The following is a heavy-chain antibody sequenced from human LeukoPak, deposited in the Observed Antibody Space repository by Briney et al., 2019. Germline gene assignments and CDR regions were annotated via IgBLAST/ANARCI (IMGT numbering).Heavy chain of an antibody. CDR3: EKIGAPYYDSRVYHFDT. CDR2: ISWNSGRM. D-gene: IGHD3-22*01. CDR1: GFTFDDYA. J-gene: IGHJ4*02. V-gene: IGHV3-9*01. Sequence: GGSLRLSCAASGFTFDDYAMHWVRQAPGKGLEWVSGISWNSGRMGYADSVKGRFTISRDNAKNSLYLQMNSLRAEDTALYYCEKIGAPYYDSRVYHFDTGGQEPRVTVSS.